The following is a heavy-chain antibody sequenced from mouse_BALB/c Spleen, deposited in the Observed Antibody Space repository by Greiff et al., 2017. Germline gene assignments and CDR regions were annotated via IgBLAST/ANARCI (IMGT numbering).Heavy chain of an antibody. D-gene: IGHD2-14*01. CDR1: GFTFTDYY. Sequence: EVKLMESGGGLVQPGGSLRLSCATSGFTFTDYYMSWVRQPPGKALEWLGFIRNKANGYTTEYSASVKGRFTISRDNSQSILYLQMNTLRAEDSATYYCARDIGGGYDFLAMDYWGQGTSVTVSS. V-gene: IGHV7-3*02. CDR2: IRNKANGYTT. J-gene: IGHJ4*01. CDR3: ARDIGGGYDFLAMDY.